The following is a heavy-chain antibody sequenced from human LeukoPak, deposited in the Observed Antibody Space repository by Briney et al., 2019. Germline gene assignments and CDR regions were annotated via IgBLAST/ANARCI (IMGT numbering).Heavy chain of an antibody. D-gene: IGHD3-10*01. J-gene: IGHJ6*02. Sequence: GASVKVSCKASGYTFTSYDINWVRQATGQGLEWMGWMNPNSGNTGYAQKFQGRVTMTRNTSISTAYMELSSLRSEDTAVYYCARVDYYGSGSYLGEYYYYGMDVWGQGTTVTVSS. CDR1: GYTFTSYD. V-gene: IGHV1-8*01. CDR2: MNPNSGNT. CDR3: ARVDYYGSGSYLGEYYYYGMDV.